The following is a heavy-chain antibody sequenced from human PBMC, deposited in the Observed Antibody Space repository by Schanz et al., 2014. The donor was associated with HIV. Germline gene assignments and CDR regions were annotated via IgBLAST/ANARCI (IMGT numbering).Heavy chain of an antibody. CDR3: ARGSWYSGGWYDDYNYYDVDV. CDR2: ISYDGSIK. Sequence: VQLLESGGGVVQPGRSLRLSCAASGFTFSSYAIHWVRQAPGKGLEWVAIISYDGSIKKYADSVKGRFTISRDNSKNTLYLQMNSLRVEDTAVYFCARGSWYSGGWYDDYNYYDVDVWGQGTTVIVSS. CDR1: GFTFSSYA. D-gene: IGHD6-19*01. J-gene: IGHJ6*02. V-gene: IGHV3-30-3*01.